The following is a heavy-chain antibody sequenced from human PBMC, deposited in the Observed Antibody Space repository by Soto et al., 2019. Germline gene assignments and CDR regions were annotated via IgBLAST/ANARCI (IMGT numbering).Heavy chain of an antibody. D-gene: IGHD1-26*01. CDR2: IWHDGNNK. V-gene: IGHV3-33*01. Sequence: VRLSCAASVFTFSNYGMHWVRQAPGKGLEWVAIIWHDGNNKYYADSVRGRFNISRDNSKNRLYLQMNSLRAEDTAVYYCASDLVGASDSYGLDVWGQGTPVTVSS. CDR1: VFTFSNYG. CDR3: ASDLVGASDSYGLDV. J-gene: IGHJ6*02.